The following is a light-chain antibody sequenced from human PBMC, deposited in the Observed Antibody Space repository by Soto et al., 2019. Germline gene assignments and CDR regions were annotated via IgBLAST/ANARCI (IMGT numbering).Light chain of an antibody. V-gene: IGKV1-5*03. CDR1: QTISSW. J-gene: IGKJ1*01. CDR3: QQYSSYPT. CDR2: KAS. Sequence: DIQMTQSPSTLSGSVGDRVTITCRASQTISSWLAWYQQKPGKAPKLLIYKASTLKSGVPSRFSGSGSGTEFTLTISSLQPDDFATYYCQQYSSYPTFGQGTKVEIK.